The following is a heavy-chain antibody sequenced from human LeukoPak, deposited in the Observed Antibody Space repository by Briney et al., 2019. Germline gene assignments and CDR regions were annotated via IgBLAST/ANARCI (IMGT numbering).Heavy chain of an antibody. CDR2: INPNSGGT. CDR3: ARDLYYYDSSGYLPFDY. D-gene: IGHD3-22*01. V-gene: IGHV1-2*02. CDR1: GYTFTGYY. Sequence: ASVKVSCKASGYTFTGYYMHWVRQAPGQGLEWIGWINPNSGGTNYAQKFQGRVTMTRDTSISTAYMELSRLRSDDTAVYYCARDLYYYDSSGYLPFDYWGQGTLVTVSS. J-gene: IGHJ4*02.